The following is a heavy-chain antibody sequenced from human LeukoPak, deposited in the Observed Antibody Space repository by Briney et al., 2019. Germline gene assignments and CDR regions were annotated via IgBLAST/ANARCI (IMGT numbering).Heavy chain of an antibody. V-gene: IGHV1-69*04. D-gene: IGHD3-3*01. Sequence: GASVKVSCKASGGTFSSYAISWVRQAPGQGLEWMGRIIPIFGIANYAQKFQGRVTITADKSTSTAYMELSSLRSEDTAVYYCARDLEGVTIFGVVPFFDYWGQGTLVTVSS. CDR2: IIPIFGIA. CDR1: GGTFSSYA. CDR3: ARDLEGVTIFGVVPFFDY. J-gene: IGHJ4*02.